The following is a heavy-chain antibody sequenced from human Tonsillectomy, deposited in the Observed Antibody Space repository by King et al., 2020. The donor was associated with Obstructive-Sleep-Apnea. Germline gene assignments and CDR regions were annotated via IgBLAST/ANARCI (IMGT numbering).Heavy chain of an antibody. CDR3: AREGSRYFDY. Sequence: QLVQSGAEVKKPGESLKISCKGSGYSFSSYWIGWVRQMPGIGLEWMGIIYPGHSHTRYRPSFRGQVTISADKSISTAYLQWRSLKASDTAMYYCAREGSRYFDYWGQGTLVTVSS. J-gene: IGHJ4*02. V-gene: IGHV5-51*01. CDR1: GYSFSSYW. D-gene: IGHD3-10*01. CDR2: IYPGHSHT.